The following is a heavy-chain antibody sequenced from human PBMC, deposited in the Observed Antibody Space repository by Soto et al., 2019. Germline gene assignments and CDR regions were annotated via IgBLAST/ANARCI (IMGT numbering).Heavy chain of an antibody. Sequence: ASVKVSCKASGYTFTGHYIHWVRQAPEQGPEWMGEIGPESGATRYAQRFQGRVTMTRDMSITTVYMELNNLSPDDTAVYYCGGGRSGQIVVFYWGQGTPVTVSS. CDR1: GYTFTGHY. CDR3: GGGRSGQIVVFY. CDR2: IGPESGAT. V-gene: IGHV1-2*02. J-gene: IGHJ4*02. D-gene: IGHD1-26*01.